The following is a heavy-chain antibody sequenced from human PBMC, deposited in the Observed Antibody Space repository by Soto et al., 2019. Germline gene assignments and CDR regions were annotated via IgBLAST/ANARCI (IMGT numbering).Heavy chain of an antibody. CDR3: ATGTNGTTGWYHP. CDR2: INPKTGDT. CDR1: GYTFTDFY. J-gene: IGHJ5*02. Sequence: QEQLVQSGTEVKKPGASVTVSCKSSGYTFTDFYLHWLRQAPGQGLEWVGWINPKTGDTKSSQKSPGRVTMSRDTSVSTAYIDLTSLTSDDTAMYYCATGTNGTTGWYHPWGQGTRVTVSS. D-gene: IGHD1-1*01. V-gene: IGHV1-2*02.